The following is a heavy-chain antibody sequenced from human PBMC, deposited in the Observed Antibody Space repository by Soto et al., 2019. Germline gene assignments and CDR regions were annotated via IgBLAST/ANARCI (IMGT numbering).Heavy chain of an antibody. CDR2: INHSGST. V-gene: IGHV4-34*01. D-gene: IGHD3-3*01. J-gene: IGHJ6*03. Sequence: SGTLSLTCAVYGGSFTGYYWSWLRPPPGKGPEWIGEINHSGSTKYNPSLENRVTISVDTSKNQLSLKLNSVSAADTAVYYCARHSIRFLEGDMDVWGKGTTVTVSS. CDR1: GGSFTGYY. CDR3: ARHSIRFLEGDMDV.